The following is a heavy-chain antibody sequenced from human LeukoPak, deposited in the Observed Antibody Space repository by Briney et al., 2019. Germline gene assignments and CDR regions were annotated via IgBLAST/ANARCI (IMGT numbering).Heavy chain of an antibody. J-gene: IGHJ3*02. CDR1: GFTFSSYS. Sequence: GGSLRLSCAASGFTFSSYSMNWVRQAPGKGLEWVSSISSSSSYIYYADSVRGRFTISRDNAKNSLYLQMNSLRAEDTAVYYGARDGQWLAHTAFDIWGQGTMVTVSS. CDR3: ARDGQWLAHTAFDI. CDR2: ISSSSSYI. D-gene: IGHD6-19*01. V-gene: IGHV3-21*01.